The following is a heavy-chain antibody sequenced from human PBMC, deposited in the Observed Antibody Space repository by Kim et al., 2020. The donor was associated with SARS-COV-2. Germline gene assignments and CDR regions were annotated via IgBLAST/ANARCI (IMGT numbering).Heavy chain of an antibody. CDR2: ISSGINYI. CDR3: ARDLGWSFNY. J-gene: IGHJ4*02. Sequence: GGSLRLSCVVSTFTFKTYSMNWVRQAPGQGLQWVSSISSGINYIYYADSLGGRFTISRDNAKNSLYLQMNSLRAEDTAVYFCARDLGWSFNYWGPGTLVT. CDR1: TFTFKTYS. V-gene: IGHV3-21*01.